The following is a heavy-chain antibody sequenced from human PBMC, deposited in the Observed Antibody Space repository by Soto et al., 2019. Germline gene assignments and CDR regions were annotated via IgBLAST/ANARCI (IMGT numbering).Heavy chain of an antibody. CDR2: IYYRGQT. J-gene: IGHJ4*01. CDR1: QGSVSSDPYS. CDR3: ARSGYSSSDFDH. D-gene: IGHD6-13*01. V-gene: IGHV4-31*03. Sequence: SETLSLTCTVSQGSVSSDPYSWTWIRQHPGEGLEWIGYIYYRGQTYYNPSLKSRVSISIDTSKNQFSLRLNSVTAADTAVYYCARSGYSSSDFDHGGQGTLVTVSS.